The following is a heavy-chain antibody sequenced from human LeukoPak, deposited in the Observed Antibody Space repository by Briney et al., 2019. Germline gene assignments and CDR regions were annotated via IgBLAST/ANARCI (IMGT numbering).Heavy chain of an antibody. CDR1: GGSISSSSYY. CDR2: IYYSGST. J-gene: IGHJ5*02. V-gene: IGHV4-39*07. Sequence: SETLSLTCTVSGGSISSSSYYWGWIRQPPGKGLEWIGSIYYSGSTYYNPSLKSRVTISVDTSKNQFSLKLSSVTAADTAVYYCARGSGRALNWFDPWGQGTLVTVSS. CDR3: ARGSGRALNWFDP. D-gene: IGHD1-14*01.